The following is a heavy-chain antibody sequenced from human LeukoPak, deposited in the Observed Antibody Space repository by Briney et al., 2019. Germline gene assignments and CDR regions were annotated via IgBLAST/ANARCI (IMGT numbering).Heavy chain of an antibody. CDR1: GFTFSSYG. CDR2: MWYDGSNK. D-gene: IGHD5-24*01. Sequence: GGSLRLSCAASGFTFSSYGMHWVRQAPGKGLEWVAVMWYDGSNKYYAESVQGRVTISRDSSKSTLYLLMNSLTAEDTAVYYCAREGGQMSFFDMWGQGTMVTVTS. CDR3: AREGGQMSFFDM. J-gene: IGHJ3*02. V-gene: IGHV3-33*01.